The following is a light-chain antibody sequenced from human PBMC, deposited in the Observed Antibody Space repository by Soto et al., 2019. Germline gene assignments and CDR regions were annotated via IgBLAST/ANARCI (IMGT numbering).Light chain of an antibody. Sequence: QSALTQPRSVSGSPGQSVTISCTGTSSDVGGYNYVSWYQQHPGKAPKLMIYDVSKRPSGVPDRFSGSKSGNTASLTTSGLQAEDEADYYCCSYAGSYTPLYVFGTGTMLTVL. V-gene: IGLV2-11*01. CDR2: DVS. CDR1: SSDVGGYNY. CDR3: CSYAGSYTPLYV. J-gene: IGLJ1*01.